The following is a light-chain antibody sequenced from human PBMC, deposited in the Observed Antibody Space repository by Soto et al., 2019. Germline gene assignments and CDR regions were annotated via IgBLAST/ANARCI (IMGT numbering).Light chain of an antibody. Sequence: EIVLTQSPGTLSLSPGERASLSCRASQSVSSEKLAWYQQKPGQAPRLLIVGASGRATGIPERFSGSGSGTAFSLTISRLEPEDSAVYYCQQYGSSLLTFGGGTKVEIK. CDR1: QSVSSEK. CDR2: GAS. J-gene: IGKJ4*01. CDR3: QQYGSSLLT. V-gene: IGKV3-20*01.